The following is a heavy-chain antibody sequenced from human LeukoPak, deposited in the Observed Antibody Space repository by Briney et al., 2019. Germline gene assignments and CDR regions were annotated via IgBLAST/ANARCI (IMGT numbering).Heavy chain of an antibody. D-gene: IGHD3-10*01. V-gene: IGHV3-23*01. J-gene: IGHJ4*02. CDR1: GFTFSSYA. CDR2: ISGSGGAT. Sequence: QPGGSLRLSCAASGFTFSSYAMSWVRQVPGRGLEWVSSISGSGGATYYADSLKGRFTISRDNSQNTLNLQMNSLRADDTAVYYCARHHGLVWFGELFDFWGQGTLVSVSS. CDR3: ARHHGLVWFGELFDF.